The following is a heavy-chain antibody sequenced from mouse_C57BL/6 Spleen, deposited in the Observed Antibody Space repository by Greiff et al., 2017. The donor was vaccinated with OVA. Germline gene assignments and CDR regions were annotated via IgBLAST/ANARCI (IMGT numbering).Heavy chain of an antibody. CDR2: IYPGDGDT. V-gene: IGHV1-82*01. D-gene: IGHD1-1*01. Sequence: QVQLQQSGPELVKPGASVKISCKASGYAFSSSWMNWVKQRPGKGLEWIGRIYPGDGDTNYNGKFKGKATLTVDKSSSTAYMELRSLTSEDSAVYYCASFYGSSYGGVFHWYFDVWGTGTTVTVSS. CDR1: GYAFSSSW. CDR3: ASFYGSSYGGVFHWYFDV. J-gene: IGHJ1*03.